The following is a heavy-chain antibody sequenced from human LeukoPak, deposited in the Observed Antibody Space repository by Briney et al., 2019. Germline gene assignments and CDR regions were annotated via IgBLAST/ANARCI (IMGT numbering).Heavy chain of an antibody. CDR2: IYHSGST. D-gene: IGHD4-17*01. CDR1: GYSISSGYY. Sequence: SETLSLTCTVSGYSISSGYYWGWIRQPPGKGLEWIGSIYHSGSTYYNPSLKSRVTISVDTSKNQFSLKLSSVTAADTAVYYCARGLGGVTTVTRSLWERPYYYYYYMDVWGKGTTVTVSS. CDR3: ARGLGGVTTVTRSLWERPYYYYYYMDV. J-gene: IGHJ6*03. V-gene: IGHV4-38-2*02.